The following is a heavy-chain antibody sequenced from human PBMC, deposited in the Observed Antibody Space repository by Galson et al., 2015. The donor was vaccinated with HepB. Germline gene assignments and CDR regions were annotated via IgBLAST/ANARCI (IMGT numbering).Heavy chain of an antibody. J-gene: IGHJ5*02. CDR1: GYTFTSYA. V-gene: IGHV7-4-1*02. Sequence: SVKVSCKASGYTFTSYAMNWVRQAPRQGLEWMGWINTNTGNPTYAQGFTGRFVFSLDTSVSTAYLQISSLKAEDTAVYYCARDMLGNPRTAYCSGGSCYGENWFDPWGQGTLVTVSS. D-gene: IGHD2-15*01. CDR3: ARDMLGNPRTAYCSGGSCYGENWFDP. CDR2: INTNTGNP.